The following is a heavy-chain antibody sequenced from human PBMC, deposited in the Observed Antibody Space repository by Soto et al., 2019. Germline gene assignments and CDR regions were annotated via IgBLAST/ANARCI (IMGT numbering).Heavy chain of an antibody. Sequence: GESLKISCKGSGYSFISYWIGWVRQMPGKGLEWMGIIFPGDSDTRYSPSFEGQVTISADKSISTAYLQWSSLKASDTAMYYCAGLKASRTTSLSFRAGSDYWGQGTLVTGLL. V-gene: IGHV5-51*01. CDR1: GYSFISYW. D-gene: IGHD2-2*01. CDR3: AGLKASRTTSLSFRAGSDY. J-gene: IGHJ4*02. CDR2: IFPGDSDT.